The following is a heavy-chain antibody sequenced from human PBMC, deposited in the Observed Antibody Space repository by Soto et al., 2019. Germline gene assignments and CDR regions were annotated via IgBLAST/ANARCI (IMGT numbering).Heavy chain of an antibody. V-gene: IGHV5-10-1*01. CDR2: IDPSDSYT. J-gene: IGHJ4*02. CDR1: GYSFTSYW. CDR3: ARHVGGSYLLFDH. D-gene: IGHD1-1*01. Sequence: GESLKISCKGSGYSFTSYWITWVRQMPGKGLEWMGRIDPSDSYTNYSPSFEGHVTISVDKSIGTAYLQWDSLKASDTAVYYCARHVGGSYLLFDHWGQGTLVTVSS.